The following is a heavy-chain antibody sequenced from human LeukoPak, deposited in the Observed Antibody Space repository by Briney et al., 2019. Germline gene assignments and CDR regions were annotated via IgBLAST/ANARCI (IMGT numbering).Heavy chain of an antibody. V-gene: IGHV1-2*06. CDR3: AREVGFGSQVYYFDY. Sequence: ASVKVSCKASGYTFTGYFIHWVRQAPGQGFEWMGRINSNSGGTDFAQKFQGRFTMTRDTSISTAYMELSRLKSDDTALYYCAREVGFGSQVYYFDYWGRGTLVTVFS. J-gene: IGHJ4*02. CDR2: INSNSGGT. CDR1: GYTFTGYF. D-gene: IGHD3-16*01.